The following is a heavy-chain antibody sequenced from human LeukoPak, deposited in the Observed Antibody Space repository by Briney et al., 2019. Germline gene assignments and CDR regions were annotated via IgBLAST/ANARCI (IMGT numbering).Heavy chain of an antibody. CDR2: IYTSGST. Sequence: SETLSLTCTVSGGSISSYYWSWIRQPPGKGLEWIGYIYTSGSTNYNPSLKSRVTMSVDTSKNQFSLKLSSVTAADTAVYYCARAGTKHFDYWGRGTLVTVSS. CDR1: GGSISSYY. V-gene: IGHV4-4*09. J-gene: IGHJ4*02. CDR3: ARAGTKHFDY.